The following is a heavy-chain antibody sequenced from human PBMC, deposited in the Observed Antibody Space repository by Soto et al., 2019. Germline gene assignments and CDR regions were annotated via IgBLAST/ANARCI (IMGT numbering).Heavy chain of an antibody. CDR3: GRGPSPRAPAGGTPFYYAMDV. V-gene: IGHV1-8*02. Sequence: SVKVSCKASGYDFTAYDINWVRQASGQGLEWMGWMNPINGATGSARRFQGRVSMTRNTATGTAYLELTSLRSDDTAVYYCGRGPSPRAPAGGTPFYYAMDVWGQGTTVTVS. CDR2: MNPINGAT. D-gene: IGHD6-13*01. CDR1: GYDFTAYD. J-gene: IGHJ6*02.